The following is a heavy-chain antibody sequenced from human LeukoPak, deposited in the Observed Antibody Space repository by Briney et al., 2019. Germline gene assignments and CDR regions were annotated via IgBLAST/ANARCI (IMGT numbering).Heavy chain of an antibody. CDR3: ARLHPGTD. CDR1: GGSISGYY. CDR2: VYYSGST. Sequence: TPSETLSLTCTVSGGSISGYYWSWIRQPPGKGLEWIGYVYYSGSTNYNPSLKSRVTISVDTSENQFSLKLSSVTAADTAVYYCARLHPGTDWGQGTLVAVSS. V-gene: IGHV4-59*01. J-gene: IGHJ4*02. D-gene: IGHD1-7*01.